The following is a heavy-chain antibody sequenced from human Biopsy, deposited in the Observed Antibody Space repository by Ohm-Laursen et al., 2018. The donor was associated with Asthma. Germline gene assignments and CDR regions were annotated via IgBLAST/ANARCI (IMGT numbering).Heavy chain of an antibody. CDR1: SGSGGYMRCGNYY. D-gene: IGHD6-13*01. V-gene: IGHV4-39*01. CDR3: VRGSSSWHHGPFHYYYGLDV. CDR2: IYYSGTT. J-gene: IGHJ6*02. Sequence: VTLSLTCSLSSGSGGYMRCGNYYWGWISQPPGKGLEGVGSIYYSGTTYYNPSLESRVTVSADTSKNQFYLKLTSVTAADTAVYYCVRGSSSWHHGPFHYYYGLDVWGQGTTATVSS.